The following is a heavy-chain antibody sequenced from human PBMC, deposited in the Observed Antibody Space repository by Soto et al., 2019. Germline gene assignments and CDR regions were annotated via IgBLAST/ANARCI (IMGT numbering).Heavy chain of an antibody. J-gene: IGHJ4*02. V-gene: IGHV1-69*13. CDR3: ARDRGESPWMGNDLID. CDR2: IIPIFGTA. CDR1: GGTFSSYA. Sequence: SVKVSCKASGGTFSSYAISWVRQAPGQGLEWMGGIIPIFGTANYAQKFRCRVTITADESTSTAYMELSSLRSEDTAVYYCARDRGESPWMGNDLIDWGQGTLVTVSS. D-gene: IGHD3-10*01.